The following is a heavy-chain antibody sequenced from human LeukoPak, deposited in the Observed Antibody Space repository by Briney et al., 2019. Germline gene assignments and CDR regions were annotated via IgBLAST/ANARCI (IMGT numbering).Heavy chain of an antibody. V-gene: IGHV3-15*01. CDR3: QGGRF. Sequence: PGGSLRPSCPASGFTFTNAWMSWVRQAPGKGLEWVGRIKSKTDGGTTDYAAPVKGRFSISRDDSKNTLYLQMNSLKSEDTAVYYCQGGRFWGQGTLVTVSS. J-gene: IGHJ4*02. D-gene: IGHD1-26*01. CDR1: GFTFTNAW. CDR2: IKSKTDGGTT.